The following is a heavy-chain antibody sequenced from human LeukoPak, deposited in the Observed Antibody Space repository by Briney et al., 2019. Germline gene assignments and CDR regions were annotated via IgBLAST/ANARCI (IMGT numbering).Heavy chain of an antibody. V-gene: IGHV3-23*01. Sequence: PGGSLRLSCAASGFTFSSYGMSWVRQAPGKGLEWVSAISGSGGSTYYADSVKGRFTISRDNAKNSLYLQMNSLRAEDTALYHCARASGIAVAGNTFNYWGQGTLVTVSS. D-gene: IGHD6-19*01. CDR3: ARASGIAVAGNTFNY. CDR1: GFTFSSYG. J-gene: IGHJ4*02. CDR2: ISGSGGST.